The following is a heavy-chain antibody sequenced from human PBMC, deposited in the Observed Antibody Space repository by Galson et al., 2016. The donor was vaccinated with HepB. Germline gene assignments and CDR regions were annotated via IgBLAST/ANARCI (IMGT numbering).Heavy chain of an antibody. CDR1: GFTFSSYS. CDR3: ARGFWFGLGRKYGMDV. D-gene: IGHD3-10*01. Sequence: SLRLSCAASGFTFSSYSMNWVRQAPGTGLEWVSYIRSSSNTIYYADSVTGRFTISRDNAKNSLLLQMKSLRDEDTAVYYCARGFWFGLGRKYGMDVWGQGTTVTVSS. V-gene: IGHV3-48*02. CDR2: IRSSSNTI. J-gene: IGHJ6*02.